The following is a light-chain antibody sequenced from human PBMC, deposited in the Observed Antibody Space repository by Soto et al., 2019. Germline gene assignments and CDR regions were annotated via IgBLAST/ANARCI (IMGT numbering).Light chain of an antibody. V-gene: IGKV3-15*01. CDR1: QSVSSK. J-gene: IGKJ2*01. CDR2: GAS. CDR3: QQYHDWPPLT. Sequence: EIVMTQSPATLSVSPGERATLSCRASQSVSSKLAWYQQKSGQAPRLLIYGASTRATGIPARFSGSGSGTEFTLTISSLQSEDFAVYYCQQYHDWPPLTFGQGTKVAIK.